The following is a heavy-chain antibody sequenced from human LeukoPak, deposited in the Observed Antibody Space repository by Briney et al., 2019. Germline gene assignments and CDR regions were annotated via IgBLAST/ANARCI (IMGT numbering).Heavy chain of an antibody. CDR2: ISYDGANT. V-gene: IGHV3-30-3*01. D-gene: IGHD3-16*01. CDR3: VRDDGDDYLWGSHGAFDF. CDR1: GFTFNSYA. J-gene: IGHJ3*01. Sequence: GGSLRLSCTASGFTFNSYALHWVRQAPGKGLEWVALISYDGANTYYADSMKGRFTISRDNSKNTLYLQMSSLRAEDTAVYYCVRDDGDDYLWGSHGAFDFWGQGAMVPVSS.